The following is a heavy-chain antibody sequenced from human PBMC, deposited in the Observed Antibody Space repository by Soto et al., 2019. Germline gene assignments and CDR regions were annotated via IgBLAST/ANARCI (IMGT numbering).Heavy chain of an antibody. CDR3: ARVPLRPATAVPDRPYYFDY. D-gene: IGHD2-2*02. CDR2: IYYSGST. CDR1: GGSISSSY. Sequence: SETLSLTCTVSGGSISSSYWSWIRQPPGKGLEWIGYIYYSGSTNYNPSLNSRVTISIDTSKRQFSLRLSSVTAVDTAVYYCARVPLRPATAVPDRPYYFDYWGQGTLVTVSS. J-gene: IGHJ4*02. V-gene: IGHV4-59*01.